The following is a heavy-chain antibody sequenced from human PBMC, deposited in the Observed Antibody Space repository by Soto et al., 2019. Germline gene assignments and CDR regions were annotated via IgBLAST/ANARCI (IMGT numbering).Heavy chain of an antibody. Sequence: EVQLVESGGGLVQPGGSLRLSCAASGFTFSNYWMHWVRQVPGKGLVWVSRINEDGTYRSYADFAKGRFTISRDNAKNTVYLQMNSLSAEDTAVYYCAGDFTPALTPGDDFDCWGQGTLVTVSS. CDR2: INEDGTYR. V-gene: IGHV3-74*01. J-gene: IGHJ4*02. CDR3: AGDFTPALTPGDDFDC. CDR1: GFTFSNYW. D-gene: IGHD2-15*01.